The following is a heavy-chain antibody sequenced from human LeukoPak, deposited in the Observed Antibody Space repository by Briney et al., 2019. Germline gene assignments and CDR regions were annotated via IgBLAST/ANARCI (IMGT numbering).Heavy chain of an antibody. J-gene: IGHJ4*02. Sequence: GGSLRLSCAASGFAVSSNYMSWVRQAPGKGLEWVSVIYSDGNTYYADSVKGRFTISRDNSKNTLYLQINSLRAEDTAVYFCARGTYSGGLFFDYWGQGALVTVSS. D-gene: IGHD1-26*01. CDR3: ARGTYSGGLFFDY. CDR1: GFAVSSNY. V-gene: IGHV3-53*01. CDR2: IYSDGNT.